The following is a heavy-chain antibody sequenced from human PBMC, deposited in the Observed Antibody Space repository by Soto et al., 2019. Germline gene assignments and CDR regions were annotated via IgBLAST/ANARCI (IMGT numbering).Heavy chain of an antibody. CDR1: GGSFSGYY. V-gene: IGHV4-34*01. D-gene: IGHD2-15*01. CDR2: INHSGST. Sequence: PSETLSLTCAVYGGSFSGYYWSWIRQPPGKGLEWIGEINHSGSTNYNPSLKSRVTISVDTSKNQFSLKLSSVTAADTAVYYCARVHPGYCSGGSCLPFDYWGQGTLVTVSS. J-gene: IGHJ4*02. CDR3: ARVHPGYCSGGSCLPFDY.